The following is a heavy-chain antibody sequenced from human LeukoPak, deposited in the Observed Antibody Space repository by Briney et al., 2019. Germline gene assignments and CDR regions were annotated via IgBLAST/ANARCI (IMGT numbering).Heavy chain of an antibody. J-gene: IGHJ1*01. D-gene: IGHD6-13*01. CDR1: GDSVSGNSAA. CDR3: ARGGTIAAADPTGGGYFQH. CDR2: TYYRSKWYN. Sequence: SQTPSLTCAISGDSVSGNSAAWNWIRQSPSRGLEWLGRTYYRSKWYNDYAVSVKSRININPDTSKNQFSLQLNSVTPEDTAVYYCARGGTIAAADPTGGGYFQHWGQGTLVTVSS. V-gene: IGHV6-1*01.